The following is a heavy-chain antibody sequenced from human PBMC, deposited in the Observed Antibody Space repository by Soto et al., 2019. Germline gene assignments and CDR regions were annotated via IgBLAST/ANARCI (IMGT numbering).Heavy chain of an antibody. CDR2: IWNDGSHK. V-gene: IGHV3-33*01. CDR1: GFSFRSYA. D-gene: IGHD3-22*01. Sequence: QVQLVESGGGVVQPGRSLRLSCAASGFSFRSYAMHWVRQAPGKGLEWVAVIWNDGSHKFYADFVKGRFTISRDNPKNTLHLEMNSLRAEDTAVYYCARDQRDDYDPGFFDYWGQGTLVTVSS. J-gene: IGHJ4*02. CDR3: ARDQRDDYDPGFFDY.